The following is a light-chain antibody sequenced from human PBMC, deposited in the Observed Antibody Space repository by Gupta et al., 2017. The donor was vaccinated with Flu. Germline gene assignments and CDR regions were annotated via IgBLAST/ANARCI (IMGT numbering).Light chain of an antibody. V-gene: IGLV1-40*01. J-gene: IGLJ3*02. CDR3: QSYDSSLSGSRV. CDR1: SSNIGAGYD. CDR2: GNS. Sequence: SVLTQPPSVSGAPGQRVTISSTGSSSNIGAGYDVHWYQQLPGTAPKLLIYGNSNRPSGVPDRFSGSKSGTSASLAITGLQAEDEADYYCQSYDSSLSGSRVFGGGTKLTVL.